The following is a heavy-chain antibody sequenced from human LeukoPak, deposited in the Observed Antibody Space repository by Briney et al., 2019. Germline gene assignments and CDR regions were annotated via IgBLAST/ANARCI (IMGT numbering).Heavy chain of an antibody. V-gene: IGHV1-18*01. Sequence: ASVKVSCKASGYTFTSYGISWVRQAPGQGLEWMGWISAYNGNTNYAQKLQGRVTMTTDTSTSTAHMELRSLRSDDTAVYYCARDLSSSWYGDAFDIWGQGTMVTVSS. CDR1: GYTFTSYG. D-gene: IGHD6-13*01. J-gene: IGHJ3*02. CDR2: ISAYNGNT. CDR3: ARDLSSSWYGDAFDI.